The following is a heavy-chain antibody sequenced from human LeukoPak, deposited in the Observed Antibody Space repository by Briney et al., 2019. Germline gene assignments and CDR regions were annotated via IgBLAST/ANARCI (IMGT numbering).Heavy chain of an antibody. V-gene: IGHV3-30*03. Sequence: PGGSLRLSCAASGFTFSTYDMHWVRQAPGKGLKWVAIISYDGSDKYYADYVKGRFTISRDNAKNSLYLQMNSLRAEDTAIYYCSGQYSSSSVVDDWGQGTLVTVSS. J-gene: IGHJ4*02. D-gene: IGHD6-6*01. CDR1: GFTFSTYD. CDR3: SGQYSSSSVVDD. CDR2: ISYDGSDK.